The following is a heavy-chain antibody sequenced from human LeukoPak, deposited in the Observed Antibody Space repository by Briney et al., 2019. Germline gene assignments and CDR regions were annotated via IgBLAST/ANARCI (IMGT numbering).Heavy chain of an antibody. J-gene: IGHJ4*02. V-gene: IGHV4-39*01. CDR1: GGSISSGTYY. CDR3: ARPLGEGATTYFDY. D-gene: IGHD3-16*01. CDR2: VYYSGTT. Sequence: SETLSLTCTVSGGSISSGTYYWGWIRQPPGNTLEWIGSVYYSGTTDYNPSLKSRATMSVDTSKSQFSLKLNSVTAADTAVYYCARPLGEGATTYFDYWGQGTLVTVSS.